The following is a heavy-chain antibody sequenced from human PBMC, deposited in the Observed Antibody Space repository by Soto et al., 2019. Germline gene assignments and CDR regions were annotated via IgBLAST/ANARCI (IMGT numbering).Heavy chain of an antibody. Sequence: QVQLVQSGAEVKKPGASVKVSCKASGYTFTSYDIHWVRQAPGPGLEWMGWMNPDSRNTGYAQKFQGSVTMTRTTSIGTGYMELSRRRCEGTAVYYCASGRLTGGDYWGQGTRVTVSS. D-gene: IGHD3-16*01. V-gene: IGHV1-8*01. CDR1: GYTFTSYD. J-gene: IGHJ4*02. CDR2: MNPDSRNT. CDR3: ASGRLTGGDY.